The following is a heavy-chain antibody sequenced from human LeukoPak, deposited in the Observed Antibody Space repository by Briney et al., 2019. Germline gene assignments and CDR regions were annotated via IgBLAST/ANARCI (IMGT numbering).Heavy chain of an antibody. J-gene: IGHJ4*02. Sequence: SETLSLTCTVSGGSISSYYWSWIRQPPGKGLEWIGYIYYSGSTNYNPSLKSRVTISVDTSKNQFSLKLSSVTAADTAVYYCARHSRSEVVISPLSPLYYFDYWGQGTLVTVSS. V-gene: IGHV4-59*08. D-gene: IGHD3-22*01. CDR2: IYYSGST. CDR3: ARHSRSEVVISPLSPLYYFDY. CDR1: GGSISSYY.